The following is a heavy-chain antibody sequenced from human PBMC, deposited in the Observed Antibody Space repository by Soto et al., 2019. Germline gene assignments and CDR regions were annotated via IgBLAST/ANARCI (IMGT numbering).Heavy chain of an antibody. D-gene: IGHD3-22*01. Sequence: QITLKESGPTLVKPTQTLTLTCTFSVFSRSTSGVGVGWIRQPPGRVLEWLALIYWNDDKRYSPSLTSRLTTTKDTSNKQVVLTMTNMYPVDTATYSWEHRPYEVESGVFDSSGCSFDYWGQGTLVTVSS. CDR3: EHRPYEVESGVFDSSGCSFDY. CDR1: VFSRSTSGVG. CDR2: IYWNDDK. J-gene: IGHJ4*02. V-gene: IGHV2-5*01.